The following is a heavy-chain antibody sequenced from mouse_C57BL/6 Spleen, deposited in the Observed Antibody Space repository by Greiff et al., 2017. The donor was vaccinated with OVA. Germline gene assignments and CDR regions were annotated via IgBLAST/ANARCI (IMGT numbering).Heavy chain of an antibody. Sequence: EVQLQQSGPELVKPGASVKISCKASGYTFTDYYMNWVKQSHGKSLEWIGDINPNNGGTSYKQKFKGKATFTVDKSSSTAYMELRSLTSEDSAVYYCARSSTSFAYWGQGTLVTVSA. J-gene: IGHJ3*01. CDR3: ARSSTSFAY. D-gene: IGHD1-1*01. CDR2: INPNNGGT. CDR1: GYTFTDYY. V-gene: IGHV1-26*01.